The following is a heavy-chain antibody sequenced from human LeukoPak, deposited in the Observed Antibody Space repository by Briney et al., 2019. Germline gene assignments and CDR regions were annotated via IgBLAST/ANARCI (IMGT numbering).Heavy chain of an antibody. J-gene: IGHJ4*02. CDR2: INPTSGVT. CDR3: VRLMGTTTKVSY. V-gene: IGHV1-2*06. CDR1: GYTFSAYY. Sequence: GASVKVSCKASGYTFSAYYIHWVRQAPGQGLEWMGRINPTSGVTNYAQNFQGRVTMTRDMSISTAHMELSRLRFDDTAVYYCVRLMGTTTKVSYWGQGTLVTVSS. D-gene: IGHD1-14*01.